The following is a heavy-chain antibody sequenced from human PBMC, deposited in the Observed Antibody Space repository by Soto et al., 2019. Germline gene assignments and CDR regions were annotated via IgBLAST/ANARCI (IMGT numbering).Heavy chain of an antibody. CDR1: GFTFISHS. J-gene: IGHJ4*02. V-gene: IGHV3-21*01. CDR2: ISSSSSYI. Sequence: GGSLRLSCAASGFTFISHSMNWVLQAPGKGLEWVSSISSSSSYIYYADSVKGRFTISRDNAKNLVYLQMNSLRAEDTAVYYCARLDRGSLDYWGRGTLVTVSS. D-gene: IGHD6-25*01. CDR3: ARLDRGSLDY.